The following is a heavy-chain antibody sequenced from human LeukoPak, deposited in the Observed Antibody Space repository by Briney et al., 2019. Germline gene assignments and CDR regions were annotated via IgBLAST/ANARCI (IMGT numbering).Heavy chain of an antibody. CDR1: GGSISSYY. CDR3: ARTPLGGSWYFDL. V-gene: IGHV4-59*01. J-gene: IGHJ2*01. CDR2: IYYSGST. D-gene: IGHD3-16*01. Sequence: SETLSLTCTVSGGSISSYYWSWIRQPPGKGLEWIGYIYYSGSTNYNPSLKSRVTISVDTSKNQFSLKLSSVTAADTAVYYCARTPLGGSWYFDLWGRGTLVTVSS.